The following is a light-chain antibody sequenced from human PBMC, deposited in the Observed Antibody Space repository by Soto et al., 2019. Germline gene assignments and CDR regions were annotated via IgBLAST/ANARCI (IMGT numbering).Light chain of an antibody. V-gene: IGKV2-28*01. CDR1: QSLLHSNGYNY. J-gene: IGKJ1*01. CDR3: MQALQTPWT. Sequence: DILMTQSPLSLPVTPGEPASISCRSSQSLLHSNGYNYLDWYLQKPGQSPQLLIYLGSNRASGVPDRFSGSGSGTDFTLKISRVEAEDVGVYYCMQALQTPWTFGHGTNV. CDR2: LGS.